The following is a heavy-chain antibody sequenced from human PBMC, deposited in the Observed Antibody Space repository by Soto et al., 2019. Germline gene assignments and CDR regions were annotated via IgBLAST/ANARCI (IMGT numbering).Heavy chain of an antibody. J-gene: IGHJ5*02. V-gene: IGHV4-61*01. CDR2: IYHSGST. CDR1: GGSVRHGSYY. Sequence: TSETLSLTCTVSGGSVRHGSYYWAWLRQPPGKGLEWIGHIYHSGSTIYNPSLKSRVTISIDTSKSQFSLNLNSMTAADTAVYYCAGYNWNYYFDPWGQGTLVTVSS. CDR3: AGYNWNYYFDP. D-gene: IGHD1-7*01.